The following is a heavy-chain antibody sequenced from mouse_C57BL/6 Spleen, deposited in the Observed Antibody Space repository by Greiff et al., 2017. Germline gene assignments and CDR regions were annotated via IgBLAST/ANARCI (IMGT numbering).Heavy chain of an antibody. CDR2: IDPEDGDT. V-gene: IGHV14-1*01. CDR3: HDYGGSLWFAY. Sequence: EVQRVESGAELVRPGASVKLSCTASGFNIKDYYMHWVKQRPEQGLEWIGRIDPEDGDTEYAPKFQGKATMTADTSSNTAYLQLSILTSEDTAVYYCHDYGGSLWFAYRGQADLVTVS. D-gene: IGHD1-1*01. J-gene: IGHJ3*01. CDR1: GFNIKDYY.